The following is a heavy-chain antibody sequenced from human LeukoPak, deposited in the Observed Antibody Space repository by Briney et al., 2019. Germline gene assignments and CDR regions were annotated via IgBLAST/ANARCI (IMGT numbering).Heavy chain of an antibody. CDR2: ISWNRDSI. CDR3: ARWSGATEDY. D-gene: IGHD1-26*01. CDR1: GFTFDDNA. J-gene: IGHJ4*02. Sequence: PGGSLRLSCAASGFTFDDNAMHWVRQPPGKGLEWVSGISWNRDSIDYADSVKGRFTISRDNAKNSLYLQMNSLRAEDTAVYYCARWSGATEDYWGQGTLVTVSS. V-gene: IGHV3-9*01.